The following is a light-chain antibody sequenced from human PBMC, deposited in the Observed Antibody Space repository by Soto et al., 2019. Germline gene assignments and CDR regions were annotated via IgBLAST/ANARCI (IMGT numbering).Light chain of an antibody. CDR1: SSNIGAGYD. CDR2: ANT. V-gene: IGLV1-40*01. Sequence: QSVLTQPPSVSGAPGQRVTISCTGSSSNIGAGYDVHWYQQLPGTAPKLLSYANTLRPSGVPDRFSGFKSGTSAALAIPGLQAEDEADYYCQSYDSSLRGVFGTGTKLTVL. J-gene: IGLJ1*01. CDR3: QSYDSSLRGV.